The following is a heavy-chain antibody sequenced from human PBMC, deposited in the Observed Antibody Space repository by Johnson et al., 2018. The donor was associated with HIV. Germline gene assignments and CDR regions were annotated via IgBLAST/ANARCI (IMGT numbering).Heavy chain of an antibody. Sequence: VQLVESGGGLVQPGGSLRLSCAASGFTFDDYAMHWVRQAPGKGLEWVSLISWDGGSTYYADSVKGRFTISRDNSKNSLYLQMNSLRAEDTALYYCAKDILGDPVVVSAFDIWGQGTMVTVSS. J-gene: IGHJ3*02. CDR3: AKDILGDPVVVSAFDI. CDR1: GFTFDDYA. D-gene: IGHD2-21*01. V-gene: IGHV3-43D*03. CDR2: ISWDGGST.